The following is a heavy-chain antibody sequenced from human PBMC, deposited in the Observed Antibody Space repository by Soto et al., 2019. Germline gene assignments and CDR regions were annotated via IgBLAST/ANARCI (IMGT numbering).Heavy chain of an antibody. CDR1: GFTFSEYV. V-gene: IGHV3-30*14. Sequence: QVRLVESGGGVVQPGTSLRLSCAASGFTFSEYVIHWVRQAAGKGLEWVASMTYDGATEYYADSVKGRFTMSRDNSKRALSLQMNSLRPDDTAVYYCARVRLSIAVNDALDVWGQGTTVTVSS. CDR3: ARVRLSIAVNDALDV. D-gene: IGHD3-3*02. CDR2: MTYDGATE. J-gene: IGHJ3*01.